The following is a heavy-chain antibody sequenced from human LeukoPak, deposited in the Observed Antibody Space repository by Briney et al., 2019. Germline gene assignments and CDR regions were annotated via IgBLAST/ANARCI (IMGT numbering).Heavy chain of an antibody. CDR1: EFSFCSYA. D-gene: IGHD1-26*01. V-gene: IGHV3-23*01. CDR2: ISGSGDST. CDR3: AKGGGSYFRRVTYYYYYMDV. Sequence: PGGSLRLSCAASEFSFCSYAMSWVRQAPGKGVEWVSGISGSGDSTYYADSVKGRFTISRDNSKNTLYLQMISLRAEDTAVYYCAKGGGSYFRRVTYYYYYMDVWGKGTTVTVSS. J-gene: IGHJ6*03.